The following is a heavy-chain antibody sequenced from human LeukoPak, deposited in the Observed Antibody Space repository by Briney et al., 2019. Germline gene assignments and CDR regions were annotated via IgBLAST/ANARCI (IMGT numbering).Heavy chain of an antibody. CDR3: AKNGEQFDY. J-gene: IGHJ4*02. CDR1: GFTFTNNW. D-gene: IGHD4-17*01. V-gene: IGHV3-7*02. Sequence: GGSLRLSCASSGFTFTNNWMSWVRQAPGKGLEWVANINQGGSERHYVDSVKGRFTISRDNAKNSLYLQVNSLRAEDTAVYYCAKNGEQFDYWGQGTLVTVSS. CDR2: INQGGSER.